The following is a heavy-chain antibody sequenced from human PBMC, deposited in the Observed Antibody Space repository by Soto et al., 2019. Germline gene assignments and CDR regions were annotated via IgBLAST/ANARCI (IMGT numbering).Heavy chain of an antibody. CDR1: GGAFDTYA. V-gene: IGHV1-69*01. CDR3: ARDRDFANYFDSFY. CDR2: IIPMFGTP. Sequence: QVQLVQSGAEVRKPGSSVKVSCKASGGAFDTYAVSWLRQAPGQGLEWMGGIIPMFGTPYYAQRFQGRVTITADESTGTAYMELSSLRSEDTAVYYCARDRDFANYFDSFYWGQGTLVTVSS. J-gene: IGHJ4*02. D-gene: IGHD3-22*01.